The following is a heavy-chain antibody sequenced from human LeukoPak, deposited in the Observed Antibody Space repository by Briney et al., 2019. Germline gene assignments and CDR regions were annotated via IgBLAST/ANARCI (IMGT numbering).Heavy chain of an antibody. Sequence: GGSLRLSCAASGYTFSSHGLTWVRQAPGKGLEWVSTINGAGDSTYYAGTVKGRFTISRDNSKNTLYLQMHSLRAEDTAIYYCAKVSVCYGCYLDYWGQGTLVTVS. V-gene: IGHV3-23*01. CDR3: AKVSVCYGCYLDY. J-gene: IGHJ4*02. D-gene: IGHD3-16*01. CDR1: GYTFSSHG. CDR2: INGAGDST.